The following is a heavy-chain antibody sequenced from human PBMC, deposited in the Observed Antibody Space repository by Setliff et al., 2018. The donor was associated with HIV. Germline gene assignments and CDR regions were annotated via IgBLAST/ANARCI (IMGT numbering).Heavy chain of an antibody. CDR3: ARDGHTVEADGLPPSNC. V-gene: IGHV4-39*07. CDR1: GGSISSTSYY. D-gene: IGHD1-26*01. J-gene: IGHJ4*02. CDR2: ISSSGNT. Sequence: SETLSLTCTVSGGSISSTSYYWGWIRQPPGTGLEWIGSISSSGNTYYNPSLKSRVTISVDTSKNQFSLKLSSVTAADTAVFKCARDGHTVEADGLPPSNCWGQGTLVTVSS.